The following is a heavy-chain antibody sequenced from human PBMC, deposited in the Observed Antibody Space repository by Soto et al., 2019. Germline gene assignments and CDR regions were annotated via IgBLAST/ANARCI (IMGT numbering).Heavy chain of an antibody. CDR3: ARLEYSSSSSNY. D-gene: IGHD6-6*01. Sequence: ASVKVSCKASGGTFSSYAISWVRQAPGQGLEWMGGIIPIFGTANYAQKFQGRVTITADESTSTAYMELSSLRSEDTAVYYCARLEYSSSSSNYWGQGTLVTVSS. CDR2: IIPIFGTA. V-gene: IGHV1-69*13. CDR1: GGTFSSYA. J-gene: IGHJ4*02.